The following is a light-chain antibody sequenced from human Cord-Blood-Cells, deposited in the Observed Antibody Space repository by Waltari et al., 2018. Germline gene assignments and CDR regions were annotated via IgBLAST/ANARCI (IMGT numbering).Light chain of an antibody. V-gene: IGKV1-8*01. CDR2: AAS. Sequence: IRMTQSPSSFSSSTGDRVTITCRASQGISSYLAWYQHKPGKAPKLLIYAASTLQSGVPSRFSGSGSGTDFTLTISCLQSEDFATYYCQQYYSYPLTFGGGTKVEIK. CDR1: QGISSY. CDR3: QQYYSYPLT. J-gene: IGKJ4*01.